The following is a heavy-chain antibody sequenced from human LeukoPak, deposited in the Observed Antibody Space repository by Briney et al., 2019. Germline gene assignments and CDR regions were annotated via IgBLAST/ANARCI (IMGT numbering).Heavy chain of an antibody. CDR2: ISSNSDYT. J-gene: IGHJ4*02. D-gene: IGHD1-26*01. Sequence: GGSLRLSCAASGFTFSDYYMAWIRQAPGKGLECVSYISSNSDYTNYPDSVKGRFTISRDNAKDSLYLQMNSLRAEDTALYYCARVKVGTTNRFDYWGQGTLVTVSS. V-gene: IGHV3-11*05. CDR3: ARVKVGTTNRFDY. CDR1: GFTFSDYY.